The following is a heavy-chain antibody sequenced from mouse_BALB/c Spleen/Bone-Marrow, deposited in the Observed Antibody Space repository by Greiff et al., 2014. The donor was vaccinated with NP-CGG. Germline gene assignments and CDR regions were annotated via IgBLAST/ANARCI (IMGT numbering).Heavy chain of an antibody. Sequence: VQRVESGGGLVKPGGSLKLSCAASGFTFSSYAMSWVRQTPEKRLEWVASISSGGSTYYPDSVKGRFTISRDNARNILYLQMSSLRSEDTAMYYCARARFYYGKLVDYWGQGTSVTVSS. CDR3: ARARFYYGKLVDY. V-gene: IGHV5-6-5*01. CDR1: GFTFSSYA. CDR2: ISSGGST. D-gene: IGHD1-1*01. J-gene: IGHJ4*01.